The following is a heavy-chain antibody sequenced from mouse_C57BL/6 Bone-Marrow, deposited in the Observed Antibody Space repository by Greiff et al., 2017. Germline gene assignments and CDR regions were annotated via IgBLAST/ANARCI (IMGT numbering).Heavy chain of an antibody. V-gene: IGHV1-61*01. CDR2: IYPSDSET. Sequence: QVQLQQPGAELVRPGSSVKLSCKASGYTFTSYWMDWVKQRPGQGLEWIGNIYPSDSETHYNQKFKDKATLTVDKSSSTAYMQLSSLTSEDSAVYYCARLRGIYYDYDGDYWGQGTTLTVSS. CDR1: GYTFTSYW. D-gene: IGHD2-4*01. J-gene: IGHJ2*01. CDR3: ARLRGIYYDYDGDY.